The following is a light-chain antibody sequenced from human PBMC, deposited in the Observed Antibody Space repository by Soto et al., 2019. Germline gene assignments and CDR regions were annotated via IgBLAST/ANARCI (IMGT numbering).Light chain of an antibody. V-gene: IGLV2-14*03. CDR3: VSYTSSTTYV. CDR2: DVA. Sequence: QCALAQPASASDSPGQSITISCTGTSSDVGGSNFVSWYQQHPGKPPKLIIYDVANRPSGVSNRFSGSTSGSTASLIISRLQTEDDADYYCVSYTSSTTYVFGTGTKVTVL. CDR1: SSDVGGSNF. J-gene: IGLJ1*01.